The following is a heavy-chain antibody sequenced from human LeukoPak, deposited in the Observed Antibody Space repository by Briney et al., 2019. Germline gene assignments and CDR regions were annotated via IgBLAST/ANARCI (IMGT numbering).Heavy chain of an antibody. CDR3: ARGPPSYDFWSGYYYYYYGMDV. D-gene: IGHD3-3*01. J-gene: IGHJ6*02. CDR2: IYYSGST. Sequence: SETLSLTCTVSGGSISSSSYYWGWIRQPPGKGLEWIGSIYYSGSTYYNPSLKSRVTISVDTSKNQFSLKLSSVTAADTAVYYCARGPPSYDFWSGYYYYYYGMDVWGQGTTVTVSS. CDR1: GGSISSSSYY. V-gene: IGHV4-39*07.